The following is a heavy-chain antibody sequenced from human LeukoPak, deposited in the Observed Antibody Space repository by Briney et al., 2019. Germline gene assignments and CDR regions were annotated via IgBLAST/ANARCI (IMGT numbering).Heavy chain of an antibody. V-gene: IGHV4-38-2*01. Sequence: SETLSLTCAVSGYSISSGYYWGWIRQPPGKGLEWIGSIYHSGSTKYDPSLKSRVTISVDTSKNQFSLKLRSVTAADTAVYYCARHPGRRVKDGGARTTGDYWGQGTLVTVSS. CDR3: ARHPGRRVKDGGARTTGDY. J-gene: IGHJ4*02. CDR2: IYHSGST. CDR1: GYSISSGYY. D-gene: IGHD1-26*01.